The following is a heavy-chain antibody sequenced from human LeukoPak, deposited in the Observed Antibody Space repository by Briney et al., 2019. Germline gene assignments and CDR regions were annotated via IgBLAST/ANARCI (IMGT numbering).Heavy chain of an antibody. J-gene: IGHJ5*02. D-gene: IGHD2-2*01. CDR1: GYTFTGYY. Sequence: ASVKVSCKASGYTFTGYYMHWVRQAPGQGLEWMGWINPNSGGTNYAQKFQGRVTMTRDTSIRTAYMELSRLRSDDTAVYYCARNDCISTSCYVSWFDPWGQGALVTVSS. CDR3: ARNDCISTSCYVSWFDP. CDR2: INPNSGGT. V-gene: IGHV1-2*02.